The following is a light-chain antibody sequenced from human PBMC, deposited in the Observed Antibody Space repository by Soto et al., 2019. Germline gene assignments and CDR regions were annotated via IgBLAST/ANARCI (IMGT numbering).Light chain of an antibody. V-gene: IGLV3-21*02. J-gene: IGLJ1*01. CDR2: DAT. CDR3: QVWASTAEFFV. Sequence: SYDLTQPPCVSLAPGQTATVTCVGDKIGSKIVHWYKQRPGQAPVAVVFDATDRPSGIPDRFSASRSGDTATLTISRVDAGDEADYYCQVWASTAEFFVFGSGTKVTVL. CDR1: KIGSKI.